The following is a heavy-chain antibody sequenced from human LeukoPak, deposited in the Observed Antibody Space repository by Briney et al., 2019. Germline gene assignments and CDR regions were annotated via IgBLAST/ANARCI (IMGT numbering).Heavy chain of an antibody. D-gene: IGHD3-3*01. CDR3: AKSADYDFWSGYYFDY. CDR1: GFTFSSYA. CDR2: ISGSGGST. V-gene: IGHV3-23*01. J-gene: IGHJ4*02. Sequence: GGSLRLSCAASGFTFSSYAMSWVRQAPGKGLEWVSAISGSGGSTYYADSVKGRFTISRDNSKNTLYLQMNSLRAEDTAVYYCAKSADYDFWSGYYFDYWGQGTLVTVSS.